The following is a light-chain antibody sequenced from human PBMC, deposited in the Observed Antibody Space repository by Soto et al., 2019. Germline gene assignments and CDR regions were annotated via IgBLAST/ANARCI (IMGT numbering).Light chain of an antibody. CDR1: QSVNSY. J-gene: IGKJ1*01. CDR2: GAS. Sequence: EIVLTQSPVTPSLSPGERATLSGRASQSVNSYLAWYQQKPGQAPRLLIYGASTRATGIPDRFTGSGSGTDFTLTITRVEPEDFAVYYCQQYGGPVPWTFGQGTKVDIK. V-gene: IGKV3-20*01. CDR3: QQYGGPVPWT.